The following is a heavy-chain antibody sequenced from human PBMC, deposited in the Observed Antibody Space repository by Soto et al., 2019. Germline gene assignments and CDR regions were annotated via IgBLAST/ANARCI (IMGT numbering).Heavy chain of an antibody. CDR3: ASGLRSYYYCYYGRAV. V-gene: IGHV4-31*03. D-gene: IGHD5-12*01. J-gene: IGHJ6*02. Sequence: QVQLQESGPGLVKPSQTLSLTCTVSGCSISSCGYYWSWIRKHPVKVLVWIGYIYYRGSTYYNPSLKSRVTISVDPSKNQLTLNLRCVTAAVTGVYYCASGLRSYYYCYYGRAVWGQGPTVTVSS. CDR2: IYYRGST. CDR1: GCSISSCGYY.